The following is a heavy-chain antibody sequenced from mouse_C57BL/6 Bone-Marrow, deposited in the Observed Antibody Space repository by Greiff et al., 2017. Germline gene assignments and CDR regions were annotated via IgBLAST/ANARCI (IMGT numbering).Heavy chain of an antibody. CDR3: ASVRFYAMDY. CDR2: INPGDGDT. CDR1: GFNFTGYY. D-gene: IGHD2-14*01. J-gene: IGHJ4*01. Sequence: EVQLQESGAELAKPGASVKLSCTASGFNFTGYYMHWVKQRPEQGLEWIGKINPGDGDTKYAPKFKGKATITADTSSNTAYLQLSSLTSEDTAVYYCASVRFYAMDYWGQGTSVTVSS. V-gene: IGHV14-2*01.